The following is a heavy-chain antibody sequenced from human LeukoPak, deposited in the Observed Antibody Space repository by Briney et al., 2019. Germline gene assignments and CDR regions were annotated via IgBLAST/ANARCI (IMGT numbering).Heavy chain of an antibody. J-gene: IGHJ3*02. D-gene: IGHD3-3*01. CDR2: INHSGST. Sequence: SETLSLTCAVYGGSFSGYYWSWIRQPPGKGLEWIGEINHSGSTNYNPSLKSRVTISVDTSKNQFSLKLSSVTAADTAVYYCARERSGSEIFARSFDIWGQGTMVTVSS. V-gene: IGHV4-34*01. CDR1: GGSFSGYY. CDR3: ARERSGSEIFARSFDI.